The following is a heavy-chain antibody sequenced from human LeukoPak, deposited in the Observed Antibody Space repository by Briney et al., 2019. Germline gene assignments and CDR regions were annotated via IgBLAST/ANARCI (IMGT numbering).Heavy chain of an antibody. CDR1: GFTFSSYA. Sequence: PGGSLRLSCAASGFTFSSYAMHWVRQAPGKGLEWVAVISYDGSNKYYADSVKGRFTISRDNSKNTLYLQMNSLRAGDTAVYYCARDRVGGYSGYERYYGMDVWGQGTTVTVSS. V-gene: IGHV3-30-3*01. J-gene: IGHJ6*02. CDR2: ISYDGSNK. D-gene: IGHD5-12*01. CDR3: ARDRVGGYSGYERYYGMDV.